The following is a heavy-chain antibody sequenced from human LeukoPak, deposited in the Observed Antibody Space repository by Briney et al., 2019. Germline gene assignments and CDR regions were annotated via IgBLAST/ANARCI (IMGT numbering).Heavy chain of an antibody. CDR2: ISSSSSTI. CDR3: ARDLDWALDH. V-gene: IGHV3-48*04. CDR1: GFTFSSYS. J-gene: IGHJ4*02. Sequence: GGSLRLSCAASGFTFSSYSMNWVRQAPGKGLEWVSYISSSSSTIYYVDSVKGRFTISRDNAKNSLYLQMNSLRAEDTAVYYCARDLDWALDHWGQGTLVTVSS. D-gene: IGHD3/OR15-3a*01.